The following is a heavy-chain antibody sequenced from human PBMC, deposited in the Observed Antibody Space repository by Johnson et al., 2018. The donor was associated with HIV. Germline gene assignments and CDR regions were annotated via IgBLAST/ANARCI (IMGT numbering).Heavy chain of an antibody. D-gene: IGHD2-15*01. J-gene: IGHJ3*02. V-gene: IGHV3-66*02. CDR2: IYSGGST. CDR3: ALGGSWYAFDI. CDR1: GFTVSSNY. Sequence: VQLVESGGGLVQPGGSLTLSCAVSGFTVSSNYMSWVRQAPGKGLEWVSVIYSGGSTYYADSVKGRFTISRDNSKNTLYLQMSGLRIEDTAVYYCALGGSWYAFDIWGQGTMVTVSS.